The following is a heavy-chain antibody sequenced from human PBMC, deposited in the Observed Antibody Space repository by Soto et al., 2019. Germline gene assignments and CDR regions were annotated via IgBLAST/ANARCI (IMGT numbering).Heavy chain of an antibody. D-gene: IGHD1-26*01. CDR3: EREFDRGSYYGATNFDY. V-gene: IGHV3-74*01. CDR1: GFTFSSYW. CDR2: INSDGSST. J-gene: IGHJ4*02. Sequence: GGSLRLSCAASGFTFSSYWMHWVRQAPGKGLVWVSRINSDGSSTSYADSVKGRFTISRDNAKNTLYLQMNSLRAEDTAVYYCEREFDRGSYYGATNFDYGGKGTLVTVPS.